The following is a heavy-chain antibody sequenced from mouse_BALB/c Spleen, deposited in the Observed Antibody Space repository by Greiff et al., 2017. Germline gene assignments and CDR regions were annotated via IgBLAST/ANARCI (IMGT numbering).Heavy chain of an antibody. CDR1: GFTFSSYA. D-gene: IGHD3-2*01. V-gene: IGHV5-9-4*01. CDR2: ISSGGSYT. J-gene: IGHJ3*01. Sequence: VQLKESGGGLVKPGGSLKLSCAASGFTFSSYAMSWVRQSPEKRLEWVAEISSGGSYTYYPDTVTGRFTISRDNAKNTLYLEMSSLRSEDTAMYYGARETAREAGFAYWGQGTLVTVSA. CDR3: ARETAREAGFAY.